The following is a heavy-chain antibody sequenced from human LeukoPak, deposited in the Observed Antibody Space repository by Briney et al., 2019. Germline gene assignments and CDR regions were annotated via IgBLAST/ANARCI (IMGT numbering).Heavy chain of an antibody. CDR1: GYTFTSYG. CDR3: ARDHCSSTSCPLNWFDP. CDR2: ISAYNGNT. Sequence: WASVKVSCKASGYTFTSYGISWVRQAPGQGLEWMGWISAYNGNTNYAQKLQGRVTMTTDTSTSTAYMELRGLRSDDTAVYYCARDHCSSTSCPLNWFDPWGQGTLVTVSS. J-gene: IGHJ5*02. V-gene: IGHV1-18*01. D-gene: IGHD2-2*01.